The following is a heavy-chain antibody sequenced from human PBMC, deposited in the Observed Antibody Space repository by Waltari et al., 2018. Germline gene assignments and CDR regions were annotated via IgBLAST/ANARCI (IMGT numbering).Heavy chain of an antibody. CDR2: IIPIFGTA. CDR3: ASATPSGGWLQDDAFDI. D-gene: IGHD5-12*01. Sequence: QVQLVQSGAEVKKPGSSVKVSCKASGGTFSSYAISWVRQAPGQGLEWMGGIIPIFGTANYAQKFQGRVTITADESTSTAYMELSSLRSEDTAVYYCASATPSGGWLQDDAFDIWGQGTMVTVSS. V-gene: IGHV1-69*01. CDR1: GGTFSSYA. J-gene: IGHJ3*02.